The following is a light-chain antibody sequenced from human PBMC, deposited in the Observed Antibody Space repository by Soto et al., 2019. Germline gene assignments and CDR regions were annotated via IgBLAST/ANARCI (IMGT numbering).Light chain of an antibody. V-gene: IGKV1-5*03. J-gene: IGKJ1*01. Sequence: DIQMTQSPTTLSASVGDRVTITCRASHSISSSVAWYQQKPGKAPKLLIYKAPTLQTGVPSTFSGSGSETEFTLTISSLQPDDFATYYCRQYNSYSWTFGQGTKVDI. CDR1: HSISSS. CDR3: RQYNSYSWT. CDR2: KAP.